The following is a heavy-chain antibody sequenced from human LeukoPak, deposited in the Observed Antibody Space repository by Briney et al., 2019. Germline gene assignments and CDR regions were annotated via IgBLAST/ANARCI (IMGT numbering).Heavy chain of an antibody. CDR2: IIPIFGTA. D-gene: IGHD3-22*01. CDR1: GGTFSSYA. CDR3: ARVGSRTYYDSSGVFDY. J-gene: IGHJ4*02. Sequence: SVNVSCKASGGTFSSYAISWVRQAPGQGLEWMGGIIPIFGTAIYAQKFQGRVTITADESTSTAYMELSSLRSEDTAVYYCARVGSRTYYDSSGVFDYWGQGTLVTVSS. V-gene: IGHV1-69*13.